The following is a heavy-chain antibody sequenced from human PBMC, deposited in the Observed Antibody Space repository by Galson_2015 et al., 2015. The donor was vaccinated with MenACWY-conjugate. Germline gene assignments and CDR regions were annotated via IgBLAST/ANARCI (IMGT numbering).Heavy chain of an antibody. Sequence: SLRLSCAASGFTFSNYGMHWVRQAPGKGLEWVAVISSSGSHKYYAESVRGRFTISRDNSKNTLYLQVNSLRAEDTAVYSCARRQRIITYAGGGGVDCMDVWGQGTTVIVSS. CDR1: GFTFSNYG. J-gene: IGHJ6*02. CDR3: ARRQRIITYAGGGGVDCMDV. CDR2: ISSSGSHK. V-gene: IGHV3-30*03. D-gene: IGHD3-16*01.